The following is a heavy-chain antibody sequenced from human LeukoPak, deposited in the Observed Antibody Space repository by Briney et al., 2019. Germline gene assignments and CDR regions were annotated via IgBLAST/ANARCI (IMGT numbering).Heavy chain of an antibody. CDR1: GGTFSSYA. CDR3: ARDKFQVVPAAIDYYYGMDV. V-gene: IGHV1-69*01. Sequence: SVKVSCKAYGGTFSSYAISWVRQAPGQGLEWMGGIIPIFGTANYAQKFQGRVTITADESTSTAYMELSSLRSEDTAVYYCARDKFQVVPAAIDYYYGMDVWGQGTTVTVSS. CDR2: IIPIFGTA. J-gene: IGHJ6*02. D-gene: IGHD2-2*01.